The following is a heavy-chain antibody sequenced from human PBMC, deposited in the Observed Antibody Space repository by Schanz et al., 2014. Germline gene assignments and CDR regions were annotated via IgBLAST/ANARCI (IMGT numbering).Heavy chain of an antibody. Sequence: EVQLLESGGGLVQPGGSLRLSCAASGFTFSSYAMSWVRQAPGRGLEWVSYIGNGGVTIYYADSVKGRFTISRDNSKNTLYLQMKSLRAEDTAVYYCAKVRYSSGWRGDYFDEWGQGTLVTVAS. J-gene: IGHJ4*02. V-gene: IGHV3-23*01. CDR1: GFTFSSYA. CDR2: IGNGGVTI. CDR3: AKVRYSSGWRGDYFDE. D-gene: IGHD6-25*01.